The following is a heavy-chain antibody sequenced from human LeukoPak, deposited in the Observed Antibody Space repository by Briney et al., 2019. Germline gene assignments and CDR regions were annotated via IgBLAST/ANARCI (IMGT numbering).Heavy chain of an antibody. CDR1: GGTFSSYA. CDR2: IIPIFATA. V-gene: IGHV1-69*13. Sequence: SVKVSCKASGGTFSSYAISWVRQAPGQGLEWMGGIIPIFATANYTQKFQGRVTITADESTSTAYMELSSLRSEDTAVYYCATRATIFGVVIDAFDIWGQGTMVTVSS. J-gene: IGHJ3*02. CDR3: ATRATIFGVVIDAFDI. D-gene: IGHD3-3*01.